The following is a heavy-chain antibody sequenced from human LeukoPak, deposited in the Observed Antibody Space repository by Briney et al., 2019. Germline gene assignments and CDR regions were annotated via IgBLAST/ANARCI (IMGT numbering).Heavy chain of an antibody. J-gene: IGHJ4*02. CDR2: IYYNGKT. D-gene: IGHD1-26*01. CDR1: GDSISRGDYY. Sequence: SQTLSLTCSVSGDSISRGDYYWRWIRQPPGKGLEWIGYIYYNGKTYYNPSLKSRLAMSVDTSKNQFSVKLSSVTAADTAVYYCARGGSYSDYWGQGTLVTVSS. CDR3: ARGGSYSDY. V-gene: IGHV4-30-4*08.